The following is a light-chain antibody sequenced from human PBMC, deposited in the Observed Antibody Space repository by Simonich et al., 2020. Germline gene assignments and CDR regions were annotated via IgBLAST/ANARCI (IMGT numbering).Light chain of an antibody. V-gene: IGLV2-14*01. Sequence: QSALTQPASVSGSPGQSITISCTGTSSDVGGYNYVSWYQQHPGKAPKLMIYDVIKRPSGVSNRCSGSKSGNTASLTISGLQAEDEADYYCGSYTSSSTWVFGGGTKLTVL. J-gene: IGLJ3*02. CDR3: GSYTSSSTWV. CDR2: DVI. CDR1: SSDVGGYNY.